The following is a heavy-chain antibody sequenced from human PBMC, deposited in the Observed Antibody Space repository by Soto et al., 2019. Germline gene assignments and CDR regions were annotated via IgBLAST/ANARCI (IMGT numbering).Heavy chain of an antibody. CDR3: ARDREYSFDY. CDR1: GGSFSVSY. J-gene: IGHJ4*02. Sequence: SGTLSLTCAAYGGSFSVSYWSWIRQPPGKGLEWIGEINHSGSTNYNPSLKSRVTISVDNAKNSLYLQMNSLRAEDKAVYYCARDREYSFDYWGQGTLVTVSS. V-gene: IGHV4-34*01. D-gene: IGHD6-6*01. CDR2: INHSGST.